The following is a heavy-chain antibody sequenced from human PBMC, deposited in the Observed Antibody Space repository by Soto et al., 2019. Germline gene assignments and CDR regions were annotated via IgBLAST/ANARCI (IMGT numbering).Heavy chain of an antibody. CDR2: IRYDGSDE. D-gene: IGHD1-26*01. V-gene: IGHV3-33*08. J-gene: IGHJ4*02. Sequence: QVHLVESGGGVVHPVGSLGLSCAASASIFKGHGMHWVRQAPGKVLEWVAIIRYDGSDEHYGDSVNGRFTISRDKSKNMLYLQMNSLRAEDTAVYYCARYGVGATTFFGLLDYWGQGTLVTVSS. CDR1: ASIFKGHG. CDR3: ARYGVGATTFFGLLDY.